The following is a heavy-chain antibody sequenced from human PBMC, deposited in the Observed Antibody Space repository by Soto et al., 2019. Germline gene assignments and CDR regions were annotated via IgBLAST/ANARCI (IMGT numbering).Heavy chain of an antibody. J-gene: IGHJ5*02. Sequence: PGGSLRLSCAASGFTFSSYSMNWVRQAPGRGLECVSVIYTAGGTNYADSVKGRFIISRDNSKNTLYLQMNSLRAEDTAVYYCARALPVAKGGFDPWGQGTLVTVSS. V-gene: IGHV3-53*01. CDR2: IYTAGGT. CDR1: GFTFSSYS. CDR3: ARALPVAKGGFDP. D-gene: IGHD2-2*01.